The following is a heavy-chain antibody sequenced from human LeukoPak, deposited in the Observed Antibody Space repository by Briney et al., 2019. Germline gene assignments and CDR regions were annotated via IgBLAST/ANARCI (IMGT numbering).Heavy chain of an antibody. Sequence: GGSLTLYCAASGLTFSSYSMNWVRQAPGKGLESVSSISSSSSYIYYADSVKGRFTISRDNAKNSLYLQMNSLRAEDTAVYYCATVYCGGDCYLGPMDYWGQGTLVTVSS. CDR2: ISSSSSYI. CDR1: GLTFSSYS. J-gene: IGHJ4*02. V-gene: IGHV3-21*01. CDR3: ATVYCGGDCYLGPMDY. D-gene: IGHD2-21*02.